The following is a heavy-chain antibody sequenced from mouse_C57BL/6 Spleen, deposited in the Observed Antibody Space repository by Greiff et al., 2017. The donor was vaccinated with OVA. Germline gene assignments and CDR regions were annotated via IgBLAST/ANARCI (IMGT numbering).Heavy chain of an antibody. CDR2: IYPSDSET. D-gene: IGHD2-12*01. CDR1: GYTFTSYW. CDR3: ARDSNDGYFEG. V-gene: IGHV1-61*01. Sequence: QVQLQQPGAELVRPGSSVKLSCKASGYTFTSYWMDWVKQRPGQGLEWIGNIYPSDSETHYNQKFKDKATLTVDKSSSTAYMQLSSLTSEDSAVYYCARDSNDGYFEGGGTGTTVTAAS. J-gene: IGHJ1*03.